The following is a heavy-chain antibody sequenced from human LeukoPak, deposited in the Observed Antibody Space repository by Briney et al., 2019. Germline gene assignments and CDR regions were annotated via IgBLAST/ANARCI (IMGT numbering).Heavy chain of an antibody. CDR1: GDSISSYY. V-gene: IGHV4-59*01. Sequence: PSETLSLTCTVSGDSISSYYWSWIRQPPGKGLEWIGYIYYSGSTNYNPSLKSRVTISVDTSKNQFSLKLSSVTAADTAVYYCATRRYYYDSSGYYYPFDYWGQGTLVTVSS. D-gene: IGHD3-22*01. CDR2: IYYSGST. J-gene: IGHJ4*02. CDR3: ATRRYYYDSSGYYYPFDY.